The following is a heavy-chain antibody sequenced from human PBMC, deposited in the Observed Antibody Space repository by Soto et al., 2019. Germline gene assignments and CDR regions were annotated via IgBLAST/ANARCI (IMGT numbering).Heavy chain of an antibody. J-gene: IGHJ4*02. CDR2: IIPILGIA. CDR1: GGTFSSYT. CDR3: ASGAAAGAHVDY. V-gene: IGHV1-69*02. Sequence: QVQLVQSGAEVKKPGSSVKVSCKASGGTFSSYTISWVRQAPGQGLEWMGRIIPILGIANYAQKFQGRVTITADKSTSTAYMELSSLRSEDTAVYYCASGAAAGAHVDYWGQGTLVTVSS. D-gene: IGHD6-13*01.